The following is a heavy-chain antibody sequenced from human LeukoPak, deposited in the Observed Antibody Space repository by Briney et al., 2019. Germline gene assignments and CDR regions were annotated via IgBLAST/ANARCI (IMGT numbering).Heavy chain of an antibody. CDR2: IYYSEST. CDR1: GGSISSSSYY. CDR3: ARYFYDNRGDAFDI. Sequence: SETLSLACTVFGGSISSSSYYWGWIRQTPGKGLEWIGSIYYSESTYYNPSLTRRVTISVDTAKNQLSRKLSSVTAADTSVYDCARYFYDNRGDAFDIWGRGTMVTVSS. J-gene: IGHJ3*02. D-gene: IGHD3-22*01. V-gene: IGHV4-39*07.